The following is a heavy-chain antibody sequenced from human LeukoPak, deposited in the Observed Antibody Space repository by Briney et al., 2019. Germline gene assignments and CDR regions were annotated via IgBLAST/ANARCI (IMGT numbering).Heavy chain of an antibody. J-gene: IGHJ4*02. CDR2: ISSSSSYI. V-gene: IGHV3-21*01. Sequence: GGSLRLSCAASGFTFSSYSMNWVRQAPGKGLEWVSSISSSSSYIYYADSVKGRFTISRDNAKNSLYLQMNSLRAEDTAVYYCARDLDGYDILTGNPVGYFDYWGQGTLVTVSS. CDR1: GFTFSSYS. D-gene: IGHD3-9*01. CDR3: ARDLDGYDILTGNPVGYFDY.